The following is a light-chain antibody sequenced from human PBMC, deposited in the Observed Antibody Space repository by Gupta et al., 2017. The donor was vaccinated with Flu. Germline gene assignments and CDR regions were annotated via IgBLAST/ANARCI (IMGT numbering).Light chain of an antibody. V-gene: IGLV2-14*01. J-gene: IGLJ1*01. CDR3: SSYTSSSTLNYV. CDR1: SDVGGYNY. CDR2: EVS. Sequence: SDVGGYNYVSWYQQHPGKAPKLMIYEVSNRPSGVSNRFSGSKSGNTASLTISGLQAEDEADYYCSSYTSSSTLNYVFGTGTKVTVL.